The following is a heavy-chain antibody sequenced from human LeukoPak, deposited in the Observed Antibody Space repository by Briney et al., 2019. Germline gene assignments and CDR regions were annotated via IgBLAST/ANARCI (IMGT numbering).Heavy chain of an antibody. J-gene: IGHJ4*02. D-gene: IGHD6-13*01. CDR3: ARRAGTTQVRHDY. CDR2: IFNSGST. V-gene: IGHV4-39*07. CDR1: GDSISSSNYY. Sequence: SETLSLTCAVSGDSISSSNYYWGWIRQPPGKGLEWIGSIFNSGSTYYNPSLKSRVTISIDTSKNQFSLKLSSVTAADTAVYYCARRAGTTQVRHDYWGQGTLVTVSS.